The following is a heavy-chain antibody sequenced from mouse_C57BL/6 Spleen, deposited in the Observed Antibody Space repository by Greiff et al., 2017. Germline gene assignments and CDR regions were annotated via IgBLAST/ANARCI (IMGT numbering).Heavy chain of an antibody. D-gene: IGHD2-3*01. CDR1: GYTFTEYT. J-gene: IGHJ4*01. CDR3: ARDEDDGYPRAYAMDY. CDR2: FYPGSGSI. V-gene: IGHV1-62-2*01. Sequence: QVQLQQSGAELVKPGASVKLSCKASGYTFTEYTIHWVKQRSGQGLEWIGWFYPGSGSIKYNEKFKDKATLTADKSSSTVYMELSRLTSEDSAVYFCARDEDDGYPRAYAMDYWGQGTSVTVSS.